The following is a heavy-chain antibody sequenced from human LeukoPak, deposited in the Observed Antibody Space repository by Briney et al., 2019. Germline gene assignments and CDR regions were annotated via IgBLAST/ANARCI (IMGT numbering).Heavy chain of an antibody. CDR2: IYTSGST. CDR3: ARDHCCTNGAPIGP. Sequence: SETLSLTCPVSCGSISSYCSSSIRQPAGKGREWIGRIYTSGSTNYNPSLKSRDTMSVDTSKNQYNPKLSSVTAADTAVYYCARDHCCTNGAPIGPWGQGTLVTVSS. J-gene: IGHJ5*02. V-gene: IGHV4-4*07. D-gene: IGHD2-8*01. CDR1: CGSISSYC.